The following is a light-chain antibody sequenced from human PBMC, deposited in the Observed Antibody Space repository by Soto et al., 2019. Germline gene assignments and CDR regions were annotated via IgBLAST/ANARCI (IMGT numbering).Light chain of an antibody. CDR3: AAWDDSSWV. J-gene: IGLJ3*02. CDR1: SSNIGRNY. Sequence: QSVLTQPPSASGTPGQRVTISCSGSSSNIGRNYVYWYQQLPGTAPKHLIYRNNQRPSGVPDRFSGSKSGTSASLAISGLGSEDEADYYCAAWDDSSWVFGGGTKLTVL. V-gene: IGLV1-47*01. CDR2: RNN.